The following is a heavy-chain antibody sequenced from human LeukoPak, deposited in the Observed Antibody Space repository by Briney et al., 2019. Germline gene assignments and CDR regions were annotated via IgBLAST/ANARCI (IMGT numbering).Heavy chain of an antibody. CDR1: GFTFSSYA. J-gene: IGHJ6*02. Sequence: GGSLRLSCAASGFTFSSYAMSWVRRAPGKGLEWVSAISGSGGSTYYADSVKGRFTISRDNSKNTLYLQMNSLRAEDTAGYYCAFLRSGWPLYYYYGRDVWGQGPTVTFPS. CDR2: ISGSGGST. D-gene: IGHD6-25*01. CDR3: AFLRSGWPLYYYYGRDV. V-gene: IGHV3-23*01.